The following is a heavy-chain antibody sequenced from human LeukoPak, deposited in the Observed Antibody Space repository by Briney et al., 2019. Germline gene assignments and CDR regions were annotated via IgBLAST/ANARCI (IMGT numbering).Heavy chain of an antibody. CDR3: ARGQAAARLRSHYYYGMDV. J-gene: IGHJ6*02. Sequence: GASVKVSCKASGYTFTGYYMHWVRQAPGQGLEWMGWINPNSGGTNYAQKVQGRVTMTRDTSISTAYMELSRLRSDDTAVYYCARGQAAARLRSHYYYGMDVWGQGTTVTVSS. CDR2: INPNSGGT. D-gene: IGHD6-6*01. V-gene: IGHV1-2*02. CDR1: GYTFTGYY.